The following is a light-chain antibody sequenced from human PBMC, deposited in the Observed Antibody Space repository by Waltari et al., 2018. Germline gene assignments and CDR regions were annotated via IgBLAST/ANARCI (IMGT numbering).Light chain of an antibody. J-gene: IGLJ1*01. CDR2: NFN. Sequence: QSALTQPRSVSGSPGQSVTISCTGTSSNVGGSNYVFWYQHRPCKAPKLMIYNFNNRPSGVPDRFSGSKSANTASLTISGLQAEDEADYYCCAYAGGNTYVFGTGTKVTVL. CDR1: SSNVGGSNY. CDR3: CAYAGGNTYV. V-gene: IGLV2-11*01.